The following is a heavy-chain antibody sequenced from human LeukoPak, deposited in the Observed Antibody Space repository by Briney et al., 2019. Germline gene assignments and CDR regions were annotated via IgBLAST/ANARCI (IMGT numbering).Heavy chain of an antibody. Sequence: PSETLSLTCAVSGYSISSGYYWGWIRQPPGKGLEWIGSIYHSGSTYYNPSLKSRVTISVDTSKNQFSLKLSSVTAADTAVYYCARTYPIVYWGQGTLVTVSS. CDR2: IYHSGST. CDR3: ARTYPIVY. J-gene: IGHJ4*02. CDR1: GYSISSGYY. V-gene: IGHV4-38-2*01. D-gene: IGHD1-26*01.